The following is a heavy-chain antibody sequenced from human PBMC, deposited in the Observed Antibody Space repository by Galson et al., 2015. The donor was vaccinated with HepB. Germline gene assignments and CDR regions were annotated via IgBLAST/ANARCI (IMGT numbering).Heavy chain of an antibody. V-gene: IGHV7-4-1*02. CDR3: ASSPMITFGGVIGN. D-gene: IGHD3-16*02. J-gene: IGHJ4*02. CDR2: INTNTGNP. CDR1: GYTFTSYA. Sequence: SVKVSCKASGYTFTSYAMNWVRQAPGQGLEWMGWINTNTGNPTYAQGFTGRFVFSLDTSVSTAYLQISSLKAEDTAVYYCASSPMITFGGVIGNWGQGTLVTVSS.